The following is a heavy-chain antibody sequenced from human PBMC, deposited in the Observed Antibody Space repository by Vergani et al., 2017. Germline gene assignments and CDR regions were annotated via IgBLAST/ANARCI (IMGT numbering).Heavy chain of an antibody. CDR1: GFTFDDYA. CDR2: ISWNSGSI. V-gene: IGHV3-9*01. Sequence: EVQLVESGGGLVQPGRSLRLSCAASGFTFDDYAMHWVRQAPGKGLEWVSGISWNSGSIGYADSVKGRFTISRDNAKNSLYLQMNSLRAEDTALYYCAKALGMGRGAFAIWGQGTLVTVAS. D-gene: IGHD1-26*01. CDR3: AKALGMGRGAFAI. J-gene: IGHJ3*02.